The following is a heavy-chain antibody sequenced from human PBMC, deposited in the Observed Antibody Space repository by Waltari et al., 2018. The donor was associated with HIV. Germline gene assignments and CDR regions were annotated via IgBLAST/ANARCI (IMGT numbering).Heavy chain of an antibody. D-gene: IGHD5-18*01. CDR1: GFTFSSYW. CDR2: INSDGSIT. Sequence: EVQVVESGGGLVQPGGSLRLSCAASGFTFSSYWMTWVGQAPGKGLVWVSRINSDGSITSHADSVKGRFTISRDNARNTLYLQMNSLGAEDTAMYYCAKGGTSGYTFGFGRWGQGTLVTVSS. V-gene: IGHV3-74*01. CDR3: AKGGTSGYTFGFGR. J-gene: IGHJ1*01.